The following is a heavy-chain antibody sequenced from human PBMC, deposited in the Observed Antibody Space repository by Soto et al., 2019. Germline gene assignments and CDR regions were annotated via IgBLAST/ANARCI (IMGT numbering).Heavy chain of an antibody. Sequence: PSETLSLTCTVSGGSISSSSYYWGWIRQPPGKGLEWIGSIYYSGSTYYNPSLKSRVTISVDTSKNQFSLKLSSVTAADTAVYYCARRGAVSGYFDYWGQGTLVTVSS. V-gene: IGHV4-39*01. CDR2: IYYSGST. D-gene: IGHD1-26*01. J-gene: IGHJ4*02. CDR1: GGSISSSSYY. CDR3: ARRGAVSGYFDY.